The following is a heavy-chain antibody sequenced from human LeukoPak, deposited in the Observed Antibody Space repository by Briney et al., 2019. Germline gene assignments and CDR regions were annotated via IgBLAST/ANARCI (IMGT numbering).Heavy chain of an antibody. CDR3: ARRGAPSKFYYFDS. D-gene: IGHD1-26*01. Sequence: SETLSLTCTVSGGSLTTHYWAWIRQPPGKGLEWIGFVSKTGNTNYNSSLKSRATISVDTSKNTFSLKLSSVTAADTAVYFCARRGAPSKFYYFDSWGQGTLVTVSS. CDR1: GGSLTTHY. J-gene: IGHJ4*02. CDR2: VSKTGNT. V-gene: IGHV4-59*08.